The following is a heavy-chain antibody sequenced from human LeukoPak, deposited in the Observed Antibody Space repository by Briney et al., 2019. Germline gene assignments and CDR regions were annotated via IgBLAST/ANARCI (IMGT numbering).Heavy chain of an antibody. D-gene: IGHD3-22*01. CDR2: IYYSGST. Sequence: SETLSLTCTVSVGSISSGGYYWSWIRQHPGKGLEWIGYIYYSGSTYYNPSLKSRVTISVDTSKNQFSLKLSSVTAADTAVYYCARVGYYDSSGGVDYWGQGTLVTVSS. CDR1: VGSISSGGYY. CDR3: ARVGYYDSSGGVDY. V-gene: IGHV4-31*03. J-gene: IGHJ4*02.